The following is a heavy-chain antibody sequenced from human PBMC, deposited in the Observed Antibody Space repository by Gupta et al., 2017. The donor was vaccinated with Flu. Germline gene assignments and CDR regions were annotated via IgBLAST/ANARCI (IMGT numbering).Heavy chain of an antibody. V-gene: IGHV5-51*03. J-gene: IGHJ4*02. D-gene: IGHD3-10*01. CDR2: IYPGKSDA. Sequence: EVQLVQSGAEVKKPGESRKISCKTSGYSFTTYWIGWVRQMPGKGLECMGIIYPGKSDARYGPSFQGQVTISVDKSISTAYLQWSSLKASDTAMYYCGRSSGSYYTFWGQGTRVTVSS. CDR3: GRSSGSYYTF. CDR1: GYSFTTYW.